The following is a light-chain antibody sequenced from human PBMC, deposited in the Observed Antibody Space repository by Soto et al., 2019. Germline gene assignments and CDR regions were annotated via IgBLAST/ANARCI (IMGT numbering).Light chain of an antibody. Sequence: QAVVTQPPSASGTPGQRVTISCSGSSSNIGSNTVNWYQQLPGTAPKLLIYSNNQRPSGVPDRFSGSKSGTSASLAISGLQYEDEADYYCAAWDDSLNGDVFGTGTKLTVL. CDR3: AAWDDSLNGDV. V-gene: IGLV1-44*01. CDR2: SNN. CDR1: SSNIGSNT. J-gene: IGLJ1*01.